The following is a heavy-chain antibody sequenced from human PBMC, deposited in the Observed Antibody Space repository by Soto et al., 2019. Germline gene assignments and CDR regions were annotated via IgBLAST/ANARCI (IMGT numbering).Heavy chain of an antibody. CDR3: ARGLYSSGWYLDWFDP. V-gene: IGHV1-3*01. CDR2: INAGNGNT. Sequence: ASVKVSCKASGYTFTSYAMHWVRQAPGQRLEWMGWINAGNGNTKYSQKFQGRVTITRDTSASTAYMELSSLRSEDTAVYYCARGLYSSGWYLDWFDPWGQGTLVTVSS. D-gene: IGHD6-19*01. CDR1: GYTFTSYA. J-gene: IGHJ5*02.